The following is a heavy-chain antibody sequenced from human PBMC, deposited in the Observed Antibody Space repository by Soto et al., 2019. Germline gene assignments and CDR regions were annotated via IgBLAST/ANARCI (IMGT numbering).Heavy chain of an antibody. Sequence: QVQLQESGPGLVKPSGTLSLTCAVSGGSISSSNWWSWVRQPPGKGLEWIGEIYHSGSTNYNPSLKSRVTISVDKSKNQFSLKLSSVTAADTAVYYCASSSSGWSLPSWGFNWFDPWGQGTLVTVSS. V-gene: IGHV4-4*02. J-gene: IGHJ5*02. D-gene: IGHD6-19*01. CDR2: IYHSGST. CDR1: GGSISSSNW. CDR3: ASSSSGWSLPSWGFNWFDP.